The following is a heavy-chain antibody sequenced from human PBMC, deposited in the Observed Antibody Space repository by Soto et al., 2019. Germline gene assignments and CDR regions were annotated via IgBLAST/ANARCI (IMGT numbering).Heavy chain of an antibody. V-gene: IGHV1-69*06. CDR1: GGTFSSYA. Sequence: SVKVSCKASGGTFSSYAISWVRQAPGQGLEWMGGIIPIFGTANYAQKFQGRVTITADKSTSTAYMELSSLRSEDTAVYYCARGEEITIFGVVIIRGMDVWGQGTTVTVS. J-gene: IGHJ6*02. CDR3: ARGEEITIFGVVIIRGMDV. CDR2: IIPIFGTA. D-gene: IGHD3-3*01.